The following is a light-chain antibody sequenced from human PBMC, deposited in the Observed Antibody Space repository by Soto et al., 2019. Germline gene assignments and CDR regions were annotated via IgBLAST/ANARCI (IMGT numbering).Light chain of an antibody. J-gene: IGKJ5*01. Sequence: EIVMTQSPATLSASPGERATLSCRTSQSVSNNLAWYQQKPGQAPRLLIFHASSRAIGVPTRFSGSGSGTEFTIAISSLQSEDFAVYYCQQYNDWPPITFGQGTRLEIK. CDR3: QQYNDWPPIT. V-gene: IGKV3-15*01. CDR2: HAS. CDR1: QSVSNN.